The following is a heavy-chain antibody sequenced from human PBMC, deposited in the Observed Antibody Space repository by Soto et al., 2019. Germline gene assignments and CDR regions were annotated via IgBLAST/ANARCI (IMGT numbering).Heavy chain of an antibody. J-gene: IGHJ6*02. V-gene: IGHV1-69*06. CDR3: ARAGDYSKTHYYYGMDV. D-gene: IGHD4-4*01. CDR2: IIPIFGTA. Sequence: SCKASGGTFSSYAISWVRQAPGQGLEWMGGIIPIFGTANYAQKFQGRVTITADKSTSTAYMELSSLRSEDTAVYYCARAGDYSKTHYYYGMDVWGQGTTVTVS. CDR1: GGTFSSYA.